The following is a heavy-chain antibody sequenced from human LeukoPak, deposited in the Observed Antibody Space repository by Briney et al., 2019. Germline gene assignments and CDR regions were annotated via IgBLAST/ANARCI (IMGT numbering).Heavy chain of an antibody. CDR1: GFTFSSYA. J-gene: IGHJ4*02. CDR3: AREGGYDYVWGSAYFDY. CDR2: ISVSGGST. V-gene: IGHV3-23*01. D-gene: IGHD3-16*01. Sequence: GGSLRLSYAASGFTFSSYAMSWVRQAPGKGLEWVSAISVSGGSTYYADSVKGRFTISRDNSKNTLYLQMNSLRAEDTAVYYCAREGGYDYVWGSAYFDYWGQGTLVTVSS.